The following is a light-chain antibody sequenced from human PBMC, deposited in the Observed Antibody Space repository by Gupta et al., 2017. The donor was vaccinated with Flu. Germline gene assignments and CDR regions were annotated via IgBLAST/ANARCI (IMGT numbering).Light chain of an antibody. CDR2: KAS. V-gene: IGKV1-5*03. J-gene: IGKJ1*01. CDR3: LQYNSYSRT. Sequence: DIEMTQSPSTLSASVGDSVTITCRSSHGISSWLAWYQQKPGKAPKLLIYKASSLESGVPLRFSGSGSGTEFTLTISSLQPDDFATYYCLQYNSYSRTFGQGTKGE. CDR1: HGISSW.